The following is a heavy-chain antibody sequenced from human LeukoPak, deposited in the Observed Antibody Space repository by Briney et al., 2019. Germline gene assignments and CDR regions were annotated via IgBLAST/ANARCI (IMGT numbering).Heavy chain of an antibody. CDR3: ARDNSVRDEAWWFNP. V-gene: IGHV3-21*01. J-gene: IGHJ5*02. Sequence: GGSLRLSCAASGFTFSSYSMNWVRQAPGKGLEWVSSISTSSIYIYYADSVKGRFTISRDNAKNSLYLQVNSLRAEDTAVYYCARDNSVRDEAWWFNPWGQGTLVTVSS. CDR1: GFTFSSYS. CDR2: ISTSSIYI. D-gene: IGHD5-24*01.